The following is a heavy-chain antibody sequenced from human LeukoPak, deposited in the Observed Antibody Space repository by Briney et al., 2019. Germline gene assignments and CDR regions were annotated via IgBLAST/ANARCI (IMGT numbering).Heavy chain of an antibody. D-gene: IGHD6-25*01. CDR2: INPDGSST. CDR1: GFTFGTYW. V-gene: IGHV3-74*01. CDR3: TKDFHAATGY. J-gene: IGHJ4*02. Sequence: PGGSLRLSCGASGFTFGTYWMHWVRQAPGKGLVWVSRINPDGSSTGYADSVRGRFTISRDNAKNTLYLQMNSLRAEDTAVYYCTKDFHAATGYWGQGTLVTVS.